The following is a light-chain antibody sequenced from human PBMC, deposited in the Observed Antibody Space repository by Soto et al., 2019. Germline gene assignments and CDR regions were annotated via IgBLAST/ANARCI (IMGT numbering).Light chain of an antibody. CDR3: QQYNNWPPIT. CDR1: QSVSGN. V-gene: IGKV3-15*01. Sequence: EIVMTQSTATLSVSPGERATLSCRASQSVSGNLAWYQQNPGQAPRLLIYAASTRATGIPARFSGSGSGTEFTLTISSLQSEDFAVYYCQQYNNWPPITFGPGTKVDIK. J-gene: IGKJ3*01. CDR2: AAS.